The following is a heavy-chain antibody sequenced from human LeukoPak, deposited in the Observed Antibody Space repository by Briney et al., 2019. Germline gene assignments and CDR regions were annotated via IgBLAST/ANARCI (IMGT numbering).Heavy chain of an antibody. D-gene: IGHD3-22*01. CDR3: ARDFHRYCYDCGDYYTTFDI. CDR2: INPNSGGT. Sequence: ASVRVSCKASGYTFTGYYMHWVRQAPGQGLEWMGWINPNSGGTNYAQKFQGRVTMTTDTSISTAYMEVSRLRSDDTAVYYCARDFHRYCYDCGDYYTTFDIWGQGTMVTVSS. J-gene: IGHJ3*02. V-gene: IGHV1-2*02. CDR1: GYTFTGYY.